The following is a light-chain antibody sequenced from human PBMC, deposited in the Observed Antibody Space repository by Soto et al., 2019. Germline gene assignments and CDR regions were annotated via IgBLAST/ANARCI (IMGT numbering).Light chain of an antibody. Sequence: DIQLTQSPSFLSASAGDRVTITCRASQGISSYLAWYQHKPGKAPKHLIYAASSLQTGVPSRFTGSGSGTEFTLTIDSLQPEDFATYYCQQSYTTPRITFGQGTRLEIK. CDR3: QQSYTTPRIT. J-gene: IGKJ5*01. CDR2: AAS. CDR1: QGISSY. V-gene: IGKV1-39*01.